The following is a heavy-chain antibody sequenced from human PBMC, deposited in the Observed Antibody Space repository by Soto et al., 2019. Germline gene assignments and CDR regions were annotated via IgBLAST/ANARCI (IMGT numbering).Heavy chain of an antibody. D-gene: IGHD2-21*02. Sequence: SQTLSLTCGISGDSVSSNRVVGNWIRQSPSRGLEWLGRTYYRSKWNNDYAVSVKSRITVNPDTSKNQFSLQLNSVTPEDTAVYYCARTRDSLFDYWGQGTLVTVSS. CDR1: GDSVSSNRVV. CDR3: ARTRDSLFDY. V-gene: IGHV6-1*01. CDR2: TYYRSKWNN. J-gene: IGHJ4*02.